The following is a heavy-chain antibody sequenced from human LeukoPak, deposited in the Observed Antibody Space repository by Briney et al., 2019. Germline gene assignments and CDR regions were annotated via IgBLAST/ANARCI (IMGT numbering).Heavy chain of an antibody. CDR3: ARGHYYGSGSYYNPYYYMDV. CDR1: GGTCSSYA. V-gene: IGHV1-69*05. CDR2: IIPIFGTA. D-gene: IGHD3-10*01. J-gene: IGHJ6*03. Sequence: GASVKVSCKASGGTCSSYAISWVRQAPGQGLEWMGRIIPIFGTANYAQKFQGRVTITTDESTSTAYMELSSLRSEDTAVYYCARGHYYGSGSYYNPYYYMDVWGKGTTVTVSS.